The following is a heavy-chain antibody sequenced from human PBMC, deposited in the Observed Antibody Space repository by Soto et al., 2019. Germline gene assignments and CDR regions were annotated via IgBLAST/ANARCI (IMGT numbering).Heavy chain of an antibody. D-gene: IGHD5-18*01. Sequence: SVKVSRQASRGTFSSYSISWVRQAPGQGLEWVGGITPTFRIAKYPHKFPGRNTITADKTTSTAYTELSSPRSKDTPMYSLASDSHTRYGKDAFDIWGQGTRV. V-gene: IGHV1-69*17. CDR2: ITPTFRIA. J-gene: IGHJ3*02. CDR1: RGTFSSYS. CDR3: ASDSHTRYGKDAFDI.